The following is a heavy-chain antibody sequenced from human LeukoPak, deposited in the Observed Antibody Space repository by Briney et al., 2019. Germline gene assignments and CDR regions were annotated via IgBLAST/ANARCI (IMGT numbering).Heavy chain of an antibody. J-gene: IGHJ4*02. CDR1: GFTFSSYA. CDR2: ISYDGSNK. V-gene: IGHV3-30-3*01. D-gene: IGHD1-26*01. Sequence: PGGSLRLSCAASGFTFSSYAMHWVRQAPGKGLEWVAVISYDGSNKYYADSVKGRFTISRDSSKNTLYLQMNSLRAEDTAVYYCARVTSNSGSYPDYWGQGTLVTVSS. CDR3: ARVTSNSGSYPDY.